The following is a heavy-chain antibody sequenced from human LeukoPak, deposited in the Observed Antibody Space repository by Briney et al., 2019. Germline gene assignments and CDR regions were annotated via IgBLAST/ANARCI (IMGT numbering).Heavy chain of an antibody. Sequence: GASEKVSCKASGYSFSKYGMSWVRQAPGQGLEWMGWVSTNNSNTNYAQKLQDRVTMTTDTSTSTAYMELRSLRSDDTAVYYCARDGLAAMVLCDYWGQGTLVTVSS. J-gene: IGHJ4*02. D-gene: IGHD5-18*01. V-gene: IGHV1-18*01. CDR3: ARDGLAAMVLCDY. CDR1: GYSFSKYG. CDR2: VSTNNSNT.